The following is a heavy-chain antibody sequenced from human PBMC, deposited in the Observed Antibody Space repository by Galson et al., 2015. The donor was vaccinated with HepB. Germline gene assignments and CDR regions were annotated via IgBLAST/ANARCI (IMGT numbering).Heavy chain of an antibody. J-gene: IGHJ6*02. CDR2: INTNTGNP. CDR1: GYTFTSYA. V-gene: IGHV7-4-1*02. Sequence: SVKVSCKASGYTFTSYAMNWVRQAPGQGLEWMGWINTNTGNPTYAQGFTGRFVFSLDTSVSTAYLQISSLKAEDTAVYYCARGLPEGAYYYYYGMDVWGQGTTVTVSS. CDR3: ARGLPEGAYYYYYGMDV.